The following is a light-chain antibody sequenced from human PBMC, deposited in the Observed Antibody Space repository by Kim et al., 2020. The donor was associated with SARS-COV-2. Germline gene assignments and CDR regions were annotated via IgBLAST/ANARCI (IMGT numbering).Light chain of an antibody. V-gene: IGKV3-11*01. CDR1: QSVGSD. CDR2: DAS. CDR3: QQRNSWPRT. Sequence: LSPGESATLSCRASQSVGSDLAWYQQKPGQAPRVLIYDASNRFTGIPARFSGSGSGTDFTLTISSLEPEDFAVYYCQQRNSWPRTFGQGTKVDIK. J-gene: IGKJ1*01.